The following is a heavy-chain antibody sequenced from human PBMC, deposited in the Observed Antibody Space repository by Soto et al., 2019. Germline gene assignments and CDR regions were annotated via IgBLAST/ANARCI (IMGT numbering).Heavy chain of an antibody. CDR2: ISWNSDSI. Sequence: GGSLRLSCAASGFTFDDYAMHWVRQAPGKGLEWVSGISWNSDSIGYADSVKGRFTISRDNAKNSLYLQMNSLRAEDTALYYCAKDLTRDYYYGMDVWGQGTTVTVSS. D-gene: IGHD2-2*01. J-gene: IGHJ6*02. CDR3: AKDLTRDYYYGMDV. CDR1: GFTFDDYA. V-gene: IGHV3-9*01.